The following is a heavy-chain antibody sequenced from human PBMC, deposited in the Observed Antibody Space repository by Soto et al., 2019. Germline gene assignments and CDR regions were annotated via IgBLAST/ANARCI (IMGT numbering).Heavy chain of an antibody. CDR1: GGSISSGDYY. CDR3: ARDPTDAYGMDV. Sequence: SETLSLTCTVSGGSISSGDYYWSWIRQPPGKGLEWIGYIYYSGSAYYKPSLKSRATISVDTSKNQFSLKLSSVTAADTAVYYCARDPTDAYGMDVWGLGTTVTVSS. CDR2: IYYSGSA. V-gene: IGHV4-30-4*01. J-gene: IGHJ6*02.